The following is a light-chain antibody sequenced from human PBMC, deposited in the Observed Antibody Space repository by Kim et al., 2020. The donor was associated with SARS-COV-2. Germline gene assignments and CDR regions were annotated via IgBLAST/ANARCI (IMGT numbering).Light chain of an antibody. CDR3: QQSYSTPPAWT. CDR2: AAS. J-gene: IGKJ1*01. CDR1: QSISSY. Sequence: DIQMTQSPSSLSASVGDRVTITCRASQSISSYLNWYQQKPGKAPKLLIYAASSLQSGVPSRFSGSGSGTDFTLTISSPQPEDFATYYCQQSYSTPPAWTFGQGTKVDIK. V-gene: IGKV1-39*01.